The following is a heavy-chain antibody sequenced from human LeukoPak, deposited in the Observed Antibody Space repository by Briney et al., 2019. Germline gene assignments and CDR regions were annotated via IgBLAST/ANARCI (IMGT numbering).Heavy chain of an antibody. V-gene: IGHV3-33*01. CDR3: ARRSAAAPGSPFDY. CDR2: IWYDGSNK. Sequence: PGGSLRLSCAASGFTFSSCGMHWVRQAPGKGLEWVAVIWYDGSNKYYADSVKGRFTISRDNSKNTLYLQMNSLRAEDTAVYYCARRSAAAPGSPFDYWGQGTLVTVSS. J-gene: IGHJ4*02. CDR1: GFTFSSCG. D-gene: IGHD2-2*01.